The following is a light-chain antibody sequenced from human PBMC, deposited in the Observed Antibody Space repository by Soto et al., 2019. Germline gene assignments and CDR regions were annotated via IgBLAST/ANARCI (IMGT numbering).Light chain of an antibody. CDR3: QQYNNWPFT. J-gene: IGKJ4*01. V-gene: IGKV3D-15*01. CDR1: QSVNSH. CDR2: GDS. Sequence: EIVMTQSPASLSVSPGERVTLSCRASQSVNSHLAWYQQKPGQAPRLLILGDSTRATDTTAIFSGSGSGTDVSLTISSLHSEDFAVYYCQQYNNWPFTVGGGTKVEIK.